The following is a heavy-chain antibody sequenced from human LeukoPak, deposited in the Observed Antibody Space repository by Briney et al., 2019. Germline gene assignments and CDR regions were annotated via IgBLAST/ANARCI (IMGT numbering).Heavy chain of an antibody. J-gene: IGHJ6*02. Sequence: PSETLSLTCAVYGGSFSGYYWSWIRQPPGKGLEWIGEINHSGSTNYNPSLKSRVTISVDTSKNQFSLKLSSVTAADTAVYYCARVRITIFGVVVYYCGMDVWGQGTTVTVSS. CDR3: ARVRITIFGVVVYYCGMDV. D-gene: IGHD3-3*01. CDR2: INHSGST. CDR1: GGSFSGYY. V-gene: IGHV4-34*01.